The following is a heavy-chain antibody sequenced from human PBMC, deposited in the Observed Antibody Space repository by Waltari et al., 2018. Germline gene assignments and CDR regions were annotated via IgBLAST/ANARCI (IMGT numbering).Heavy chain of an antibody. CDR1: GGSISSYY. J-gene: IGHJ3*02. CDR3: ARVARGYSYGYDAFDI. D-gene: IGHD5-18*01. Sequence: QVQLQESGPGLVKPSETLSLTCTVSGGSISSYYWSWIRQPPGKGLEWIGYIYYSGSTNFHPSLKCRVTISVDTSKNQFSLRLSSVTAADTAVYYCARVARGYSYGYDAFDIWGQGTMVTVSS. V-gene: IGHV4-59*01. CDR2: IYYSGST.